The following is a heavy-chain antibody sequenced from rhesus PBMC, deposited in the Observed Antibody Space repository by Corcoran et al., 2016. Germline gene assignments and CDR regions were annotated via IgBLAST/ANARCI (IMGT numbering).Heavy chain of an antibody. CDR2: IYGSSTST. CDR3: ARDGYSKTIDY. V-gene: IGHV4S10*01. CDR1: GGSISDSYR. Sequence: QVQLQESGPGVVKPSETLSLTCAVSGGSISDSYRWSWIRQPPGKGLEWIGYIYGSSTSTNYHPSLKSRVTISKDTSKNQFSWELSSVTAADTAVYYCARDGYSKTIDYWGQGVLVTVSS. D-gene: IGHD5-30*01. J-gene: IGHJ4*01.